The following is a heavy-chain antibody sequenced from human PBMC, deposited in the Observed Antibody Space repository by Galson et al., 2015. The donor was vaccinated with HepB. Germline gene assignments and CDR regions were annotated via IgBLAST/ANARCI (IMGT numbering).Heavy chain of an antibody. CDR1: GFSFSSYE. Sequence: SLRLSCAASGFSFSSYEMNWVRQAPGKGLEWVSYINSDGTTTHDADSVKGRFTISRDNAKNSLHLQMNSLRDEDTAVYYCARGSVRHVGTRIDYWGQGARVTVSS. J-gene: IGHJ4*01. V-gene: IGHV3-48*03. CDR3: ARGSVRHVGTRIDY. D-gene: IGHD1-1*01. CDR2: INSDGTTT.